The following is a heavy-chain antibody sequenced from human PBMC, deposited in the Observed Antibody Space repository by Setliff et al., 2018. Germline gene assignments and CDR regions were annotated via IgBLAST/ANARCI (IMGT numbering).Heavy chain of an antibody. D-gene: IGHD2-15*01. Sequence: ETLSLSCVASGFTFNNFAFNWVRQAPGKGLEWVSSISSRSTYIYYADSVKGRFTISRDNANNSLYLQMNSLRAEDTAMYYCARFACNGGSCYLSASDHWGQGALVTVSS. V-gene: IGHV3-21*06. CDR1: GFTFNNFA. J-gene: IGHJ4*02. CDR2: ISSRSTYI. CDR3: ARFACNGGSCYLSASDH.